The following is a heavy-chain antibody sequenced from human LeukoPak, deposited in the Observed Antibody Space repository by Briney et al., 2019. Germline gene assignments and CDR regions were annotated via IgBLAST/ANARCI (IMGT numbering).Heavy chain of an antibody. CDR2: IGTVGDA. CDR3: ARGANTHFDY. Sequence: GGSLRLSCAASGFTFSNYDMHWVRQAPGKGLEWVSAIGTVGDAYYPGSVRGRFTMSRENAKNSLYLQMNSLTAGDTAVYYCARGANTHFDYWGQGILVTVSS. V-gene: IGHV3-13*04. D-gene: IGHD1-26*01. J-gene: IGHJ4*02. CDR1: GFTFSNYD.